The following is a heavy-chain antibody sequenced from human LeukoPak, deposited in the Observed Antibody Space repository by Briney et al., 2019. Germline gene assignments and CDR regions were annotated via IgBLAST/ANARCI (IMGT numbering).Heavy chain of an antibody. CDR3: ARGGAMVRGVIISPPWFDP. J-gene: IGHJ5*02. Sequence: PSETLSLTCAVSGYSISSGYYWGWIRQPPGKGLGWIGSIYHSGSTYYNPSLKSRVTISVDTSKNQFSLKLSSVTAADTAVYYCARGGAMVRGVIISPPWFDPWGQGTLVTVSS. V-gene: IGHV4-38-2*01. D-gene: IGHD3-10*01. CDR2: IYHSGST. CDR1: GYSISSGYY.